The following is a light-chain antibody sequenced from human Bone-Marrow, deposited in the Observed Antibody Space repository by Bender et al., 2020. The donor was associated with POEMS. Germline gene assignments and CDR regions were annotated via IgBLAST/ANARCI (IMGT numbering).Light chain of an antibody. V-gene: IGLV2-11*01. Sequence: QSALTQPRSVSGSPGQSVTISCTGTSSDVGGYNYVSWYQQHPGKAPNLLIYDVTKRPSGVSNRFSGSKSGNTASLTISGLQAEDEADYYCCSYAGSPTPGWVFGGGTKLTVL. CDR3: CSYAGSPTPGWV. J-gene: IGLJ3*02. CDR2: DVT. CDR1: SSDVGGYNY.